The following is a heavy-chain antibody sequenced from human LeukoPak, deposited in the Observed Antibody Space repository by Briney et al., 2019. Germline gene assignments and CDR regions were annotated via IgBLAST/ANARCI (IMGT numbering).Heavy chain of an antibody. CDR1: GDSISSGDYY. Sequence: SETLSLTCTASGDSISSGDYYWSWARQHPGKGLEWIGYINYSGTTYYNPSLTSRVTISVDTSKNQFSLKLSSVTAADTAVYYCARTYCRGGTCYSWDYWGQGTLVAVSS. D-gene: IGHD2-15*01. J-gene: IGHJ4*02. V-gene: IGHV4-31*03. CDR3: ARTYCRGGTCYSWDY. CDR2: INYSGTT.